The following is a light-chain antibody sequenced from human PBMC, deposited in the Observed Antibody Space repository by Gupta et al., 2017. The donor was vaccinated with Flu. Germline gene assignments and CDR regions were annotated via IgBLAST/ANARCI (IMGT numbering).Light chain of an antibody. CDR1: SSDVGGCDY. CDR3: SSSTSTNELGV. Sequence: QSALTPPSSVSGSPAPSSTISCSGTSSDVGGCDYASWYQQHPGRAPKPIIYDVSNRPSGVSDRFSGSMSGNKATLTISGVQAEDGADYYCSSSTSTNELGVFGTGTKLTVL. V-gene: IGLV2-14*03. CDR2: DVS. J-gene: IGLJ1*01.